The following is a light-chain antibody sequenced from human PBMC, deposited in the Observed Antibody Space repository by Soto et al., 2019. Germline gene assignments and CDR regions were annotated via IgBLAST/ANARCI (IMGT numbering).Light chain of an antibody. CDR1: RDISNY. J-gene: IGKJ4*01. V-gene: IGKV1-33*01. CDR2: DGS. Sequence: DIQMTQSPSSLSASVGDSVTITCQASRDISNYLNWFQQKPGKAPKFLIYDGSTLETGVPSRFSGSGSGTDFTLTISSLQPEDIATYYCQQYDNRPLTFGGGTKVEI. CDR3: QQYDNRPLT.